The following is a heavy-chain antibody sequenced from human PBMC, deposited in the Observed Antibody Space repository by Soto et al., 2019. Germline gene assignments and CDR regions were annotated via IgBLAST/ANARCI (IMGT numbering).Heavy chain of an antibody. D-gene: IGHD2-15*01. Sequence: GASVKVSCKASGGTFSSYAISWVRQAPGQGLEWMGGIIPIFGTANYAQKFQGRVTITADESTSTAYMELSSLRSEDTAVYYCAREDCSGGSCYSSSWFDPWGQGTLVTVSS. CDR2: IIPIFGTA. V-gene: IGHV1-69*13. J-gene: IGHJ5*02. CDR3: AREDCSGGSCYSSSWFDP. CDR1: GGTFSSYA.